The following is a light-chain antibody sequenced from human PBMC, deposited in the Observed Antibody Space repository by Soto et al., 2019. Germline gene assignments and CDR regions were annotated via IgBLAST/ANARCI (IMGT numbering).Light chain of an antibody. V-gene: IGKV4-1*01. CDR1: QSVLYTSNNKNY. J-gene: IGKJ3*01. CDR3: QNYYSSPFT. CDR2: WAS. Sequence: IVMTQSPDSLAVSLGERATINCKSSQSVLYTSNNKNYLAWYQHKPGQPPKLLISWASSRESGVPDRFSGSGSGKDFTLTISILQAEDVAVYYCQNYYSSPFTFGPGTKVDIK.